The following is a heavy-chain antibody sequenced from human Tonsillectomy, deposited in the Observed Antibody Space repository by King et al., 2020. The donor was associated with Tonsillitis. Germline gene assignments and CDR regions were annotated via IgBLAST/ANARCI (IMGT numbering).Heavy chain of an antibody. CDR2: ISSSGITI. V-gene: IGHV3-48*03. D-gene: IGHD3-9*01. CDR1: GFTVSSYE. Sequence: VQLVESGGGLVQPGGSLRLSCAASGFTVSSYEMNWVRQAPGKGLEWVSYISSSGITIYYADSVKGRFTISRDNAKNSLYLQMNSLRADDTAVYYCARDRVHDLLTGYYNYHYYYMDVWDKGTTVTVSS. CDR3: ARDRVHDLLTGYYNYHYYYMDV. J-gene: IGHJ6*03.